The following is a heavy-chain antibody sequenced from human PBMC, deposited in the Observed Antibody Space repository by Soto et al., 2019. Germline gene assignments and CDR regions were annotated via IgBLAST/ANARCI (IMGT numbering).Heavy chain of an antibody. CDR3: ARGGEGMITF. V-gene: IGHV3-33*01. D-gene: IGHD3-16*01. CDR2: IWHDGSNT. CDR1: GITFSSYA. J-gene: IGHJ4*02. Sequence: QVQLVESGGGVVQPGRSLRLSCAASGITFSSYAMHWVRQAPGKGLEWVAVIWHDGSNTYYVDSVKGRFTISRDNPKNSLYLQMNSLRAEDTGVYYCARGGEGMITFGGEGALVSVSS.